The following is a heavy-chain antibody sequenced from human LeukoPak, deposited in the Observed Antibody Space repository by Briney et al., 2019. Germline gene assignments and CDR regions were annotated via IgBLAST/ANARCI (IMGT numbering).Heavy chain of an antibody. D-gene: IGHD2-15*01. CDR2: IRGSDGRT. V-gene: IGHV3-23*01. J-gene: IGHJ4*02. Sequence: KGREGVSKIRGSDGRTDYADPVKGRFTISRDNSKNTLYLQMNRLRAEDTAVYYCAKSKVVAATMGRFDYWGQGTLVTVSS. CDR3: AKSKVVAATMGRFDY.